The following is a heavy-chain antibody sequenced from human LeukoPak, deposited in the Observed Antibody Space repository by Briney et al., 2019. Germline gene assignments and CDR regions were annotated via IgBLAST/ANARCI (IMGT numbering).Heavy chain of an antibody. D-gene: IGHD1-26*01. CDR2: IKEDESAK. V-gene: IGHV3-7*01. Sequence: GGSLRLSCAASGFTFRSYWMAWVRQAPGKGLEWVANIKEDESAKHQADSVRGRFTVSRDTAQNSVYLQTSSVRGEDTAVYYCARDVGGSLDYWGQGTLVTVSS. CDR1: GFTFRSYW. J-gene: IGHJ4*02. CDR3: ARDVGGSLDY.